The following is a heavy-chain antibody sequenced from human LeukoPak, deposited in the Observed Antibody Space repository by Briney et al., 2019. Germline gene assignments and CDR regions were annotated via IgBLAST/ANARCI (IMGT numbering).Heavy chain of an antibody. Sequence: PSETLSLTCTVSGGSISSYYWSWIRQPAGKGLEWIGRIYTSGSTNYNPSLRSRVTTSMDTSKNQFSLKLSSVTAADTAVYFCARHDLYDVRGDGTYYFDHWGQGILVTVSS. CDR3: ARHDLYDVRGDGTYYFDH. CDR1: GGSISSYY. CDR2: IYTSGST. D-gene: IGHD3-22*01. J-gene: IGHJ4*02. V-gene: IGHV4-4*07.